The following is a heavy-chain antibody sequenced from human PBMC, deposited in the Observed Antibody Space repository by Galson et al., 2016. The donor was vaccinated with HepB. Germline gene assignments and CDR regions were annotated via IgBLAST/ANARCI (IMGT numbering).Heavy chain of an antibody. CDR1: GGSLSGYW. J-gene: IGHJ2*01. Sequence: SETLSLTCAVTGGSLSGYWWSWIRQPPGKGLEWVGDVDHSGSTKFNPSLKSRVTISVDTSKNQFSLRLTSVTAEDTALYFCAKDVLMVIGWCFDLWGRGSQVTVSS. V-gene: IGHV4-34*01. CDR2: VDHSGST. CDR3: AKDVLMVIGWCFDL. D-gene: IGHD2-8*01.